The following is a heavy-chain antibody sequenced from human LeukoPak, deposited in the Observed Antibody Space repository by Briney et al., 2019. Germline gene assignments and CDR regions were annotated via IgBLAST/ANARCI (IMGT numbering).Heavy chain of an antibody. CDR2: IRYDAANQ. Sequence: PGGSLRLSCGASGFDFSNNGMHSVRQAPGKGLEWVAFIRYDAANQYYADSVKGRFTISRDNSKNTLYLQMDSLRSEDTAIYHCAKDIAVSYSCFDYWGQGTLVTVSS. D-gene: IGHD6-19*01. V-gene: IGHV3-30*02. CDR3: AKDIAVSYSCFDY. CDR1: GFDFSNNG. J-gene: IGHJ4*02.